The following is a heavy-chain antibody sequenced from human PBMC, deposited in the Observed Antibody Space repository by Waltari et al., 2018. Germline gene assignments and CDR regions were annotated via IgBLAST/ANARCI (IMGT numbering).Heavy chain of an antibody. V-gene: IGHV1-69*02. CDR2: IIPILGIA. CDR1: GGTFSSYT. CDR3: ASPTVVTATGNAFDI. Sequence: QVQLVQSGAEVKKPGSSVKVSCKASGGTFSSYTISWVRQATGQGLEWMGRIIPILGIANYAQKFQGRVTITADKSTSTAYMELSSLRSEDTAVYYCASPTVVTATGNAFDIWGQGTMVTVSS. D-gene: IGHD2-21*02. J-gene: IGHJ3*02.